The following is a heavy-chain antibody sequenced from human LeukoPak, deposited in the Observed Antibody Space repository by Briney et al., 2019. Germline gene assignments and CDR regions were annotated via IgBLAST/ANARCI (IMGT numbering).Heavy chain of an antibody. CDR1: GFPFSNLW. V-gene: IGHV3-7*01. Sequence: GGSLRLSCTAASGFPFSNLWMNWVRQAPGKGLEWVANIKPDGYEKYYVDSVKGRFTISRDNAKNSLYLQMDSLRVEDTAVYYCARGHYDSAWGQGNLVIVSS. CDR2: IKPDGYEK. CDR3: ARGHYDSA. J-gene: IGHJ5*02. D-gene: IGHD4-17*01.